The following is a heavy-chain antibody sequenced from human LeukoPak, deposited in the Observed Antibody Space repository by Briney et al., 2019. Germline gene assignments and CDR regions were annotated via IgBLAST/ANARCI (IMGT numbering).Heavy chain of an antibody. CDR3: ARISWAGGWRKIDY. CDR2: INHSGSS. J-gene: IGHJ4*02. Sequence: TAWDTLSLTCALYGGSVSGYYGSWVRHPPGKGREWVGEINHSGSSNNNPSLKSRVSMSVDTSKNQFSLKLSSVTDADTAVYYCARISWAGGWRKIDYWGQGTLVTVSS. CDR1: GGSVSGYY. V-gene: IGHV4-34*01. D-gene: IGHD6-19*01.